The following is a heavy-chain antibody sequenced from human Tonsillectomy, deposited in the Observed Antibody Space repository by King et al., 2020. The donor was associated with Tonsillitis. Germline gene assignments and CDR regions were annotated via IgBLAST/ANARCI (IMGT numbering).Heavy chain of an antibody. V-gene: IGHV3-30*18. CDR1: GFTFSSFG. CDR3: AKGKQSGGRIAVAGLPSAEFDY. Sequence: VQLVESGGGVVQPGRSLRLSCAASGFTFSSFGMHWVLQAPGKGLEWVAAIPYDGSHEYYTDSVKGRFTISRDNSKNTRYLQMKSLRAEDTAVYYCAKGKQSGGRIAVAGLPSAEFDYWGQGTLVTVSS. J-gene: IGHJ4*02. D-gene: IGHD6-19*01. CDR2: IPYDGSHE.